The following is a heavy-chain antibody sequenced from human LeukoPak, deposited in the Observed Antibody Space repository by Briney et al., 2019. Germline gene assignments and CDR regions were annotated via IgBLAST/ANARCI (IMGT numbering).Heavy chain of an antibody. CDR2: IYYSGST. V-gene: IGHV4-39*07. J-gene: IGHJ5*02. CDR3: ARVVSGYSFVFADDDWFDP. D-gene: IGHD5-18*01. Sequence: PSETLSLTCTVSGGSISSSSYHWGWIRQPPGKGLEWIGSIYYSGSTYYNPSLKSRLTISVDTSKNQFSLKLSAVTAAGTAVYYGARVVSGYSFVFADDDWFDPWGQGTLVTVSS. CDR1: GGSISSSSYH.